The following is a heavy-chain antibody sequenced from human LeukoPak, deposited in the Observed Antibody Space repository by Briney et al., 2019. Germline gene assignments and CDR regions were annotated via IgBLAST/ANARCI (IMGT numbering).Heavy chain of an antibody. J-gene: IGHJ4*02. CDR3: ARAYGIQLWHHFDY. D-gene: IGHD5-18*01. Sequence: ASVRVSCTTSGYTFTVYYMHWARQAPGQGLEWMGWINPNSGATNYAQGRVTMTRDTSISTAYMELSSLRTDDTAVYYCARAYGIQLWHHFDYWGQGTLVTVSS. V-gene: IGHV1-2*02. CDR1: GYTFTVYY. CDR2: INPNSGAT.